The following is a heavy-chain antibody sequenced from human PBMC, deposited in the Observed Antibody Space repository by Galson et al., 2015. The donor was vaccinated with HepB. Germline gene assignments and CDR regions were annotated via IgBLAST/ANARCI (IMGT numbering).Heavy chain of an antibody. V-gene: IGHV1-2*02. D-gene: IGHD2-2*01. CDR1: GYTFTSYY. Sequence: SVKVSCKASGYTFTSYYMHWVRQAPGQGLEWMGWVNPNSGGTNYAQKFQGRVTMTRDTSISTAYMELSRLRSDDTAVYYCARADDIVVVPAARGHYYFDYWGQGTLVTVSS. CDR2: VNPNSGGT. CDR3: ARADDIVVVPAARGHYYFDY. J-gene: IGHJ4*02.